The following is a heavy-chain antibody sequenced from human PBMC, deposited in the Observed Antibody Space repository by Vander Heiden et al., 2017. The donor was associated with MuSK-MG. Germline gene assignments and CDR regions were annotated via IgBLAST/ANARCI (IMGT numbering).Heavy chain of an antibody. Sequence: VQLVESGGGLVQPGGSLRLSCAASGFTFSSYEMNWVRQGPGKGLEWVSYISSSGSTIDYVDSVKGRFTISRDNAMNSLYLKIKSMRDDDTAVYCCGRVCDSSGYSDYWGQGTMVTVSS. J-gene: IGHJ4*02. CDR1: GFTFSSYE. CDR2: ISSSGSTI. V-gene: IGHV3-48*03. CDR3: GRVCDSSGYSDY. D-gene: IGHD3-22*01.